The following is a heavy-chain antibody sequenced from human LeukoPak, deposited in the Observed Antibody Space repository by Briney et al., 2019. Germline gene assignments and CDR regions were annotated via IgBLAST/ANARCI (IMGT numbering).Heavy chain of an antibody. V-gene: IGHV1-2*02. Sequence: ASVKVSCKASGYTFTGYYIHWVRQAPGQGLEGMGWNNPNSGGTNFAQKFLGRVTMTRDTSISTAYMELTRLISDDTAVYYCARGWAYFDYWGQGTLVTVSS. D-gene: IGHD6-13*01. CDR1: GYTFTGYY. J-gene: IGHJ4*02. CDR2: NNPNSGGT. CDR3: ARGWAYFDY.